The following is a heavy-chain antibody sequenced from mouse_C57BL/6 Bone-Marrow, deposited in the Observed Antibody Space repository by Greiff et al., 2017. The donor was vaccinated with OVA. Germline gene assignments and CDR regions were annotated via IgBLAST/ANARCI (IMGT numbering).Heavy chain of an antibody. D-gene: IGHD2-2*01. Sequence: QVQLQQPGAELVMPGASVKLSCKASGYTFTSYWMNWVKQRPGQGLEWIGEIDPADSYTNYNQKFKGKATLTVDKSSSTAYMQLSSLTSEDSAVYYCARLGGYDGAWFAYWGQGTLVTVSA. J-gene: IGHJ3*01. V-gene: IGHV1-69*01. CDR2: IDPADSYT. CDR1: GYTFTSYW. CDR3: ARLGGYDGAWFAY.